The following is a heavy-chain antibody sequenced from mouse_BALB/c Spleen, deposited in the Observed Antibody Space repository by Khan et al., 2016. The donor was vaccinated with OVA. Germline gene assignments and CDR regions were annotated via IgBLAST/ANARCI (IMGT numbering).Heavy chain of an antibody. Sequence: VQLKESGPGLVNPSQSLSLTCTATGYTITSDYAWYWIRQLPGNKLEWMGNINYSGSTNYNPALKSRISITRDTSKNPFFLQLNSLPSEDTATDYCTRAGAPYNYAMDCWGAGTSVTVSS. V-gene: IGHV3-2*02. CDR3: TRAGAPYNYAMDC. CDR2: INYSGST. J-gene: IGHJ4*01. D-gene: IGHD1-1*02. CDR1: GYTITSDYA.